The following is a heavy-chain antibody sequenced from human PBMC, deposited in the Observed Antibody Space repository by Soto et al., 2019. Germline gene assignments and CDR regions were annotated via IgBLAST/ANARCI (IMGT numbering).Heavy chain of an antibody. Sequence: PSETLSLTCTVSGGSISSGGYYWGWIRQHPGKGLEWIGYIYYSGSTYYNPSLKSRVTISVDTSKNQFSLKLSSVTAADTAVYYCARVGRDIVVVVAAYDASDIWGQGTMVTVSS. D-gene: IGHD2-15*01. V-gene: IGHV4-31*02. CDR3: ARVGRDIVVVVAAYDASDI. CDR1: GGSISSGGYY. CDR2: IYYSGST. J-gene: IGHJ3*02.